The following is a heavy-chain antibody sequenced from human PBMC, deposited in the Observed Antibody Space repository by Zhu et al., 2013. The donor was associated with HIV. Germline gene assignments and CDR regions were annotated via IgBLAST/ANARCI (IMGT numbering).Heavy chain of an antibody. CDR3: AREPIAAAGGLDY. J-gene: IGHJ4*02. D-gene: IGHD6-13*01. V-gene: IGHV1-3*01. Sequence: KFQGRVTITRDTSASTAYMELSSLRSEDTAVYYCAREPIAAAGGLDYWGQGTLVTVSS.